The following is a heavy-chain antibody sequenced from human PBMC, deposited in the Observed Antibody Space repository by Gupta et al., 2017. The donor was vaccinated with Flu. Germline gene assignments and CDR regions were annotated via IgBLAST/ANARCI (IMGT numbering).Heavy chain of an antibody. CDR2: ITVRGDYT. CDR1: GFTFGSDA. D-gene: IGHD4-4*01. CDR3: AKGFNYVFDF. V-gene: IGHV3-23*01. Sequence: GFTFGSDAMSGVRQAPGKGRGWVSGITVRGDYTYYADSVKGRFTISRDNSENTLYLQTNSLRADDTAVYYCAKGFNYVFDFWGQGTLVTVSS. J-gene: IGHJ4*02.